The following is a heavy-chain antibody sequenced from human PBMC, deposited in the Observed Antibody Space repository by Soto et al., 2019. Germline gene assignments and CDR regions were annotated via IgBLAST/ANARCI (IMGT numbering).Heavy chain of an antibody. CDR2: ISSSGSTI. Sequence: EVQLVESGGGLAQPGGSLRLSCAASGFTFSSYEMNWVRQAPGKGLEWVSYISSSGSTIYYADSVKGRFTISRDNAKNSLYLQMNSLRAEDTAVYYCARTMDTAMAGGLDYWGQGTLVTVSS. CDR3: ARTMDTAMAGGLDY. V-gene: IGHV3-48*03. J-gene: IGHJ4*02. CDR1: GFTFSSYE. D-gene: IGHD5-18*01.